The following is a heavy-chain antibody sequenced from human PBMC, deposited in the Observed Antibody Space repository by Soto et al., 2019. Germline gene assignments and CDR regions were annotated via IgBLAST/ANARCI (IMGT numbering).Heavy chain of an antibody. CDR3: ARAFWTTRYFDWAHYYGMDV. CDR2: IYYSGST. V-gene: IGHV4-30-4*01. J-gene: IGHJ6*02. Sequence: SETLSLTCTVSGGSISSGDYYWSWIRQPPGKGLEWIGYIYYSGSTYYNPSLKSRVTISVDTSKNQFSLKLSSVTAADTAVYYCARAFWTTRYFDWAHYYGMDVWGQGTTVTVSS. D-gene: IGHD3-9*01. CDR1: GGSISSGDYY.